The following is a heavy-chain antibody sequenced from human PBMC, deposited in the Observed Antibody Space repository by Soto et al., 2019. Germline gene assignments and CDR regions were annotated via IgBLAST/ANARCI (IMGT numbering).Heavy chain of an antibody. CDR3: ARSRLGLVWFVDL. CDR1: GFIFSSYD. J-gene: IGHJ2*01. V-gene: IGHV3-33*01. Sequence: QVQLVESGGGVVQPGRSLRLSCAASGFIFSSYDMHWVRQAPGKGLEWVTVIWYDGSNKYYADSVKGRFTISRDTSKNTLYLQMNSLRAYDTAVYYCARSRLGLVWFVDLWGRGTLVTVSS. CDR2: IWYDGSNK. D-gene: IGHD7-27*01.